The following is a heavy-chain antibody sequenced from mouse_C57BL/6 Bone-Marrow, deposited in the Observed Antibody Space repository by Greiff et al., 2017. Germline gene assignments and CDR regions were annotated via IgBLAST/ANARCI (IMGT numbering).Heavy chain of an antibody. CDR2: ISDGGSYT. J-gene: IGHJ2*01. CDR1: GFTFSSYA. CDR3: ARDPGLDY. Sequence: VQLKESGGGLVKPGGSLKLSCAASGFTFSSYAMSWVRQTPAKRLEWVATISDGGSYTYYPDNVKGRFTISRDNAKNNLYLQMSHLKSEDTAMYYCARDPGLDYWGQGTTLTVSS. V-gene: IGHV5-4*01. D-gene: IGHD3-3*01.